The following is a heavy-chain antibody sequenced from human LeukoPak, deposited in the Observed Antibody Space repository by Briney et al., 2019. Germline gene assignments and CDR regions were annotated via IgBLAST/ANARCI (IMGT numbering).Heavy chain of an antibody. J-gene: IGHJ4*02. D-gene: IGHD6-19*01. CDR3: GRYSSAWKTDDD. Sequence: GGSLRLSCAASGFTFNSYWMTWVRQAPGKGLEWVADIKQDGSDQYYAGSVKGRFTISRDNAKNSRYLQMNSLRAEYTDVYLCGRYSSAWKTDDDWGQGTVVTV. CDR2: IKQDGSDQ. CDR1: GFTFNSYW. V-gene: IGHV3-7*03.